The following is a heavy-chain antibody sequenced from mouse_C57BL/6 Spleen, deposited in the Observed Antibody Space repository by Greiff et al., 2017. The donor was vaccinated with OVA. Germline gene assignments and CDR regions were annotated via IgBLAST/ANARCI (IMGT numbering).Heavy chain of an antibody. V-gene: IGHV2-2*01. CDR3: ATHYYGSSSFAY. CDR1: GFSLTSYG. J-gene: IGHJ3*01. D-gene: IGHD1-1*01. CDR2: IWSGGST. Sequence: VQLQQSGPGLVQPSQSLSITCTVSGFSLTSYGVHWVRQSPGKGLEWLGVIWSGGSTDYNAAFISRLSISKDNSKSQVFFKMNSLQAYDTAIYYCATHYYGSSSFAYWGQGTLVTVSA.